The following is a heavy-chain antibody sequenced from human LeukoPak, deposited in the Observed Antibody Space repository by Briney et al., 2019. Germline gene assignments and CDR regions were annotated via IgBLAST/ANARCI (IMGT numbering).Heavy chain of an antibody. V-gene: IGHV4-59*01. CDR3: ARGMDYYMDV. J-gene: IGHJ6*03. CDR1: GGSFSGYY. D-gene: IGHD2-2*03. Sequence: SETLSLTCAVYGGSFSGYYWSWIRQPPGKGLEWIGYIYYSGSTNYNPSLKSRVTISVDTSKNQFSLKLSSVTAADTAVYYCARGMDYYMDVWGKGTTVTISS. CDR2: IYYSGST.